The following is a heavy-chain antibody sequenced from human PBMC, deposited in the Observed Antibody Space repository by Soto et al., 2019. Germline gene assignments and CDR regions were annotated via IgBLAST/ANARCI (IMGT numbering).Heavy chain of an antibody. V-gene: IGHV1-8*01. J-gene: IGHJ5*02. CDR3: ARGRYYYEENWFDP. CDR1: GYTFTSYD. D-gene: IGHD3-22*01. CDR2: MNPNSGNT. Sequence: SVEVSFKASGYTFTSYDINWVRQATGQGLEWMGWMNPNSGNTGYAQKFQGRVTMTRNTSISTAYMELSSLRSEDTAVYYCARGRYYYEENWFDPWGQGTLVTVSS.